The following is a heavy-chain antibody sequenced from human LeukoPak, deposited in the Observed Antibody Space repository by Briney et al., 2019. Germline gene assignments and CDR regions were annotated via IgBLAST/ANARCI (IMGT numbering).Heavy chain of an antibody. V-gene: IGHV4-39*02. J-gene: IGHJ4*02. CDR2: IYYSGST. CDR1: GGSISSSNYY. D-gene: IGHD6-19*01. CDR3: ARETGWFDY. Sequence: SETLSLTCTVSGGSISSSNYYWGWIRQPPGKGLEWIGSIYYSGSTYYNLSLKSRVTISVDTSKNQFSLRLSSVTAADTAVYYCARETGWFDYWGQGSLVTVSS.